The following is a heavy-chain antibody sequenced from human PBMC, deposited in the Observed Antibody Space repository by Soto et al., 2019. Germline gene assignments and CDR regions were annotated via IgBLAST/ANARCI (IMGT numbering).Heavy chain of an antibody. J-gene: IGHJ4*02. CDR3: ARGSRGPSFRYFDY. CDR2: INHSGST. V-gene: IGHV4-34*01. CDR1: GGSFSGYY. Sequence: QVQLQQWGAGLLKPSETLSLTCAVSGGSFSGYYWSWIRQPPGKGLEWIGEINHSGSTNYNPSLKSRVTISVDKSKNQFSLKLSSVTAADTAVYYCARGSRGPSFRYFDYWGQGTLVTVSS. D-gene: IGHD3-10*01.